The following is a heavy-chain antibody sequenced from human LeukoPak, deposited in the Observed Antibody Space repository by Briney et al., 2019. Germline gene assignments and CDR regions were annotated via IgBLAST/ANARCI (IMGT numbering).Heavy chain of an antibody. CDR2: IYYSGST. D-gene: IGHD2-8*01. Sequence: PSETLSLTCTVSGGSISSSSYYWGWIRQPPGKGLEWIGSIYYSGSTYYNPSLKSRVTISVDTSKNQFSLKLSSVTAADTAVYYCARTNSRSYYYYYYMDVWGKGTTVTVSS. CDR3: ARTNSRSYYYYYYMDV. V-gene: IGHV4-39*07. J-gene: IGHJ6*03. CDR1: GGSISSSSYY.